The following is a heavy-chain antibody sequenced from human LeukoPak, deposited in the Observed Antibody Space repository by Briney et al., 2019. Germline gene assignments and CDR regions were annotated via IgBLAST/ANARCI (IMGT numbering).Heavy chain of an antibody. CDR3: ARAQTRLGIHY. Sequence: ASVKVSCKASGYTFTSNYIHWVRQAPGQGLEWMGMIYPRDGSTSYAQKFQGRVTVTRDTSKNQFSLKLSSVTAADTAVYYCARAQTRLGIHYWGQGTLVTVSS. V-gene: IGHV1-46*01. D-gene: IGHD3-16*01. CDR1: GYTFTSNY. CDR2: IYPRDGST. J-gene: IGHJ4*02.